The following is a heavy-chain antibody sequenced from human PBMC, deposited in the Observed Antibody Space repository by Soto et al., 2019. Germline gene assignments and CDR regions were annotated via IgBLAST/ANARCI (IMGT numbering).Heavy chain of an antibody. CDR2: IIPIFGTT. CDR3: ARGGVVVDLRVKYDYGLDA. D-gene: IGHD2-15*01. V-gene: IGHV1-69*12. J-gene: IGHJ6*02. Sequence: QAQLVQSGAEVKKPGSSVKVSCKASGGTFSSYVINWVRQAPGEGLEWMGGIIPIFGTTNYAQKFQGRATITADESTSTAYMDLSGLRSEDTAVYYCARGGVVVDLRVKYDYGLDAWGQGTTVTVSS. CDR1: GGTFSSYV.